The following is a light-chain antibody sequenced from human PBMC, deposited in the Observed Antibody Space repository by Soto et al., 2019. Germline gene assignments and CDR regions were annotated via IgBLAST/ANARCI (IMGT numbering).Light chain of an antibody. CDR3: QQYKDWPPR. CDR1: QSVSSY. Sequence: EMVMTQSPATLSVSPGERATLSCRASQSVSSYLAWYQQKPGQPPRLLIYVASTRAAGIPARFSGSGSGTEFTLTISSLQSEDFAVYYCQQYKDWPPRFGPGTKVEIK. J-gene: IGKJ1*01. V-gene: IGKV3-15*01. CDR2: VAS.